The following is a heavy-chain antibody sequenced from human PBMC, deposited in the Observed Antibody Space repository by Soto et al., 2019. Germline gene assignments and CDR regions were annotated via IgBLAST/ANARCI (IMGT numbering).Heavy chain of an antibody. CDR2: ISYDGSDK. CDR1: GFTFSSYA. D-gene: IGHD3-22*01. V-gene: IGHV3-30-3*01. Sequence: PGGSLRLSCAASGFTFSSYAMHWVRQAPGKGLEWVALISYDGSDKDYADSVKGRFTISRDNSRNTLFLQMNSLRAEDTAVYYCAIDYYNYYDSSGYYRSPAYWGQGTLVTVSP. CDR3: AIDYYNYYDSSGYYRSPAY. J-gene: IGHJ4*02.